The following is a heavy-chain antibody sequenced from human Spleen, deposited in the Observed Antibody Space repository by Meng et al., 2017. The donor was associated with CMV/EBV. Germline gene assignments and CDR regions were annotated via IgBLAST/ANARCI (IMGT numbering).Heavy chain of an antibody. J-gene: IGHJ6*02. CDR3: AKFSATGAYYFGVDV. CDR2: IYYSGST. D-gene: IGHD1-1*01. V-gene: IGHV4-59*01. Sequence: SETLSLTCSVSGASISSYYWTWIRQPPGKGLEWIGCIYYSGSTNYNPSLKSRVTISVDTSKNQFSLRLTSVTAADTAVYYCAKFSATGAYYFGVDVWGQGTTVTVSS. CDR1: GASISSYY.